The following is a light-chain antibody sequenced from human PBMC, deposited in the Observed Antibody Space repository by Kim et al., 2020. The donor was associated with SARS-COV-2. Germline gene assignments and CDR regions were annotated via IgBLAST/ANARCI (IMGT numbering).Light chain of an antibody. CDR2: GAS. Sequence: SPGERATPFCRTSQSASCSYLAWYQQKPGQAPRLLVYGASSRATGIPDRFSGRGSGTDFTLTISRLEPEDFAVYYCQQYGNSPRYTFGPGTKLEI. V-gene: IGKV3-20*01. CDR3: QQYGNSPRYT. J-gene: IGKJ2*01. CDR1: QSASCSY.